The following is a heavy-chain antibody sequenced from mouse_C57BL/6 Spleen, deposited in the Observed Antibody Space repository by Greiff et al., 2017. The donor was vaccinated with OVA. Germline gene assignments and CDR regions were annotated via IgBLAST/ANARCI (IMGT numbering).Heavy chain of an antibody. CDR1: GFTFTSYC. CDR2: IHPNSGST. CDR3: ARNDY. J-gene: IGHJ2*01. Sequence: VQLQQSGAELVKPGASVKLSCKASGFTFTSYCMHWVKQSPGQGLEWIGMIHPNSGSTNYNEKFKSKATQTVDKSSSTAYMQLSSLTSEDSTGYSCARNDYWGQGTTLTVSS. V-gene: IGHV1-64*01.